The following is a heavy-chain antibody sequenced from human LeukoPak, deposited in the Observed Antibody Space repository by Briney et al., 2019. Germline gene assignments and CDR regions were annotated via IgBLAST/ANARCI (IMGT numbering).Heavy chain of an antibody. V-gene: IGHV3-49*05. CDR2: IRSKGSGGTI. D-gene: IGHD3-3*01. CDR1: GFTFNEYA. Sequence: NPGGSLRLSCTASGFTFNEYAMSWFRQAPGKGREWVGFIRSKGSGGTIEYAASVKGRFTLSRDDSKSIVSLQMNSLQSEDTAVYYCVKGRTRADSWGQGTLVTVSS. CDR3: VKGRTRADS. J-gene: IGHJ4*02.